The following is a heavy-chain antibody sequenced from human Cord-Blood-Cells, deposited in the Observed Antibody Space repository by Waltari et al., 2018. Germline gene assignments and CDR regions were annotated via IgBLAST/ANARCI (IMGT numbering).Heavy chain of an antibody. V-gene: IGHV4-34*01. CDR3: ARSSSSDAFDI. CDR2: INNSGST. CDR1: GGSFSVYY. Sequence: QVQLQQRGAGLLKPSEPLSLTCAVSGGSFSVYYWSWIRQPPGTGLEWVGEINNSGSTNHNPSVKSRVTISVDTSKSQFALKLSSVTAADTAVYYCARSSSSDAFDIWGQGTMVTVSS. D-gene: IGHD6-13*01. J-gene: IGHJ3*02.